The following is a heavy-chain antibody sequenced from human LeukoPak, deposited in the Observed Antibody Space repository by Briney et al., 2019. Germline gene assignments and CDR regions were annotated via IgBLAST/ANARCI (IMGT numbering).Heavy chain of an antibody. CDR3: ASIGDDWFGKDV. CDR1: GFTFSSYW. J-gene: IGHJ6*04. V-gene: IGHV3-74*01. CDR2: INSDGSST. D-gene: IGHD3-9*01. Sequence: GGSLRLSCAASGFTFSSYWMHWVRQAPGKGLVWVSRINSDGSSTSYADSVKGRFTISRDNAKNTLYLQMNSLRAEDTAVYYCASIGDDWFGKDVWGKGTTVTVSS.